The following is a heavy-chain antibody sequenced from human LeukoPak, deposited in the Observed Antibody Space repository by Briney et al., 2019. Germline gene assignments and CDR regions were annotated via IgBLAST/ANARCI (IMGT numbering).Heavy chain of an antibody. J-gene: IGHJ3*02. CDR3: ARSRRRNAFDI. CDR1: GGSFSNYY. V-gene: IGHV4-34*01. Sequence: PSETLSLTCAVYGGSFSNYYWSWIRQPPGKGLEWIGEINHSGSTNYNPSLKSRVTISVDTSKNQFSLKLSSVTAADTAVYYCARSRRRNAFDIWGQGTMVTVSS. CDR2: INHSGST.